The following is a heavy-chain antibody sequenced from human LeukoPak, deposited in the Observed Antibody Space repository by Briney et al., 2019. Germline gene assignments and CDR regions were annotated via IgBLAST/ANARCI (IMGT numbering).Heavy chain of an antibody. D-gene: IGHD6-6*01. CDR2: IYYSGST. J-gene: IGHJ2*01. CDR3: ARGVRIEYSSSSRNWYFDL. CDR1: GGSISSYY. V-gene: IGHV4-59*08. Sequence: SETLSLTCTVSGGSISSYYWSWIWQPPGKGLEWIGYIYYSGSTNYNPSLKSRVTISVDTSKNQFSLKLSSVTAADTAVYYCARGVRIEYSSSSRNWYFDLWGRGTLVTVSS.